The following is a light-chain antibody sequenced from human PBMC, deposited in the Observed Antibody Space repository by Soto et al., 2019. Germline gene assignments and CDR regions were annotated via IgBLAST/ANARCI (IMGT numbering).Light chain of an antibody. Sequence: EIVLTQSPATLSLSPGERATLSCRASQSVSSYLAWYQQKPGQAPRLLIYDASNRATGIPARFSGSGSGTDFTLTICSLEPEDFAVYHCQQRSNWPLTFGGGTKVEIK. J-gene: IGKJ4*01. CDR3: QQRSNWPLT. V-gene: IGKV3-11*01. CDR1: QSVSSY. CDR2: DAS.